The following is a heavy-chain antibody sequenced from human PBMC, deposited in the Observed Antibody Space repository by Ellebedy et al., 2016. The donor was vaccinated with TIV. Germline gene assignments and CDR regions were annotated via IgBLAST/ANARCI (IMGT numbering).Heavy chain of an antibody. Sequence: SETLSLTCTVSGGSISSSSYYWGWIRQPPGKGLEWIGSIYYSGSTYYNPSLKSRVTISVDTSKNQFSLKLSSVTAADTAVYYCARRRSGWYGDYYDRYDYWGQGTTVTVSS. CDR2: IYYSGST. CDR3: ARRRSGWYGDYYDRYDY. D-gene: IGHD6-19*01. J-gene: IGHJ4*03. V-gene: IGHV4-39*01. CDR1: GGSISSSSYY.